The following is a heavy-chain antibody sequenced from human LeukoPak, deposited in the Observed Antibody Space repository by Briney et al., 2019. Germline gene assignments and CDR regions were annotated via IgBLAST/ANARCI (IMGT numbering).Heavy chain of an antibody. CDR1: GFTFSSYA. D-gene: IGHD3-22*01. CDR2: TPFDGSDN. CDR3: ARAPGTMIVVDY. Sequence: GGSLRLSCAASGFTFSSYAMHWVRQAPGKGLKWVAVTPFDGSDNYYADSVKGRFTISRDNSKNTLYLQMNSLRPDDTAVYYCARAPGTMIVVDYWGQGTLVTVSS. J-gene: IGHJ4*02. V-gene: IGHV3-30*04.